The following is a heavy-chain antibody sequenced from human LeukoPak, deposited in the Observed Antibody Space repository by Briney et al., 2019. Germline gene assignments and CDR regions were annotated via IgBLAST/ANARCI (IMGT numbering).Heavy chain of an antibody. CDR3: ARRFYGSPFDY. Sequence: SETLSLTCTVSGGSISSYYWSWIRQPPGKGLEWIGYIYYSGSTNYNPSLKSRVTISVDTSKNQFSLKLSSVTAADTAVYYCARRFYGSPFDYWGQGTLVTVSS. CDR2: IYYSGST. V-gene: IGHV4-59*08. J-gene: IGHJ4*02. CDR1: GGSISSYY. D-gene: IGHD3-10*01.